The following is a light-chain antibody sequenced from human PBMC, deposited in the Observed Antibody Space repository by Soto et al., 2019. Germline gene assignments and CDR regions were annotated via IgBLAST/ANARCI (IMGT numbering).Light chain of an antibody. Sequence: QSVLTQPPSASGSPGQSVTISCTGTSSDVGGYNYVSWYQQHPGKAPKLMIYEVSKRPSGVPDRFSGSKSGNTASLIISGLQADDEADYYCSSYSTTSTLVFGSGTKLTVL. CDR1: SSDVGGYNY. J-gene: IGLJ1*01. CDR2: EVS. V-gene: IGLV2-8*01. CDR3: SSYSTTSTLV.